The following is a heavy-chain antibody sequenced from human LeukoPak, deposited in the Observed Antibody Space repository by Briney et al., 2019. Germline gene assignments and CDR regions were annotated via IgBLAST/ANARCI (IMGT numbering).Heavy chain of an antibody. Sequence: GAPVKVSCKASGYTFTGYYMHWVRQAPGQGLEWMGWINPNSGGTNYAQKFQGRVTMTRDTSISTAYMELSRLRSDDTAVYYCASPRGEGHPDYYGSGSYYNVLFDYWGQGTLVTVSS. CDR1: GYTFTGYY. J-gene: IGHJ4*02. CDR3: ASPRGEGHPDYYGSGSYYNVLFDY. V-gene: IGHV1-2*02. CDR2: INPNSGGT. D-gene: IGHD3-10*01.